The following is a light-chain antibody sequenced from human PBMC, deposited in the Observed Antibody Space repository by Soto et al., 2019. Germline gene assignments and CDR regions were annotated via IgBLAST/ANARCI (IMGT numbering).Light chain of an antibody. CDR3: ATWDDILNGWV. J-gene: IGLJ3*02. V-gene: IGLV1-44*01. CDR1: DSNIGSNT. Sequence: QLVLTQPPSASGTPGQRGTISCSGSDSNIGSNTVNWYQHLPGMAPKLLTHSNDHRPSGVADRVSGSKSGTSASLAISGLQSEDEADYYCATWDDILNGWVFGGGTKLTVL. CDR2: SND.